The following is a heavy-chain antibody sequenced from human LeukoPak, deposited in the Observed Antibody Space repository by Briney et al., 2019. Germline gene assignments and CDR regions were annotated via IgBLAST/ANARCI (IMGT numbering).Heavy chain of an antibody. J-gene: IGHJ4*02. CDR2: IRYDGSNK. V-gene: IGHV3-30*02. Sequence: PGGSLRLSCAASGFTFSSYGMHWVRQAPGKGLEWVAFIRYDGSNKYYADSVKGRFTISRDNAKNSLYLQMNSLRAEDTAVYYCARESTALTEFVVVPAARTLDYWGQGTLVTVSS. CDR3: ARESTALTEFVVVPAARTLDY. CDR1: GFTFSSYG. D-gene: IGHD2-2*01.